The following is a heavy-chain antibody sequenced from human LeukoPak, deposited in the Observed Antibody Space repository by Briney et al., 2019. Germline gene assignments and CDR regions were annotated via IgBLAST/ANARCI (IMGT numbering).Heavy chain of an antibody. CDR1: GFTFSSYP. V-gene: IGHV3-30-3*01. J-gene: IGHJ3*01. CDR2: ISYDGSKI. CDR3: VRESGWGLPHAFDF. Sequence: GGSLRLSCAASGFTFSSYPLHWVSQAPGKGLGWVTLISYDGSKIYYADSVKGRFTISRDNSKNTLYLQMDSLRAEDTAVYYCVRESGWGLPHAFDFWGQGTMVTVSS. D-gene: IGHD3-3*01.